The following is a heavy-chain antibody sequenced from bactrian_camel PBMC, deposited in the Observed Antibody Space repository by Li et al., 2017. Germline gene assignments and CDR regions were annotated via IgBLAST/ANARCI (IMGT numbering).Heavy chain of an antibody. D-gene: IGHD4*01. J-gene: IGHJ4*01. CDR3: AAVRLGLLCDFRDGDWAY. CDR1: GYIYNIGC. CDR2: IVRGNGRT. Sequence: QLVESGGGSVQAGGSLRLSCTASGYIYNIGCMAWFRQAPGKESEGVASIVRGNGRTNYADSVKGRFSISQDNAKNMMHLQMNSLKPEDTAMYSCAAVRLGLLCDFRDGDWAYWGQGTQVTVS. V-gene: IGHV3S53*01.